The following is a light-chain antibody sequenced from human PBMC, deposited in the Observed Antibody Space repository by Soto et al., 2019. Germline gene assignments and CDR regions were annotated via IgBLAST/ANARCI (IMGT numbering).Light chain of an antibody. Sequence: EIVLTQSPATVSLSPGERVTLSCRASQYVNIYLAWYQQKPGQAPRLLIYDASNRATGVPARFSGSGSGADFTLTISSLEPEDFALYYCQQHINWPLTFGGGTKVDIK. J-gene: IGKJ4*01. CDR3: QQHINWPLT. CDR2: DAS. V-gene: IGKV3-11*01. CDR1: QYVNIY.